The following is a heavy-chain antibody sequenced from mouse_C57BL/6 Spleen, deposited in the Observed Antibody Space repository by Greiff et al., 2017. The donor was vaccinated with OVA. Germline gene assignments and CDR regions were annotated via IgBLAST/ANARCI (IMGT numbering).Heavy chain of an antibody. J-gene: IGHJ1*03. CDR1: GYTFTSYW. D-gene: IGHD1-1*01. Sequence: QVQLQQPGAELVKPGASVTLSCKASGYTFTSYWMHWVKQRPGRGLEWIGYINPNSGYTKYNQKFKDKATLTADKSSSTAYMQLSSLTSEDAAVYYCARSGSRHWYIDVWGTGTSVTVSS. V-gene: IGHV1-7*01. CDR3: ARSGSRHWYIDV. CDR2: INPNSGYT.